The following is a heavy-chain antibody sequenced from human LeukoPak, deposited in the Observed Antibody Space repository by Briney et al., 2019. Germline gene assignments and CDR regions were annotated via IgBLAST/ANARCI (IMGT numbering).Heavy chain of an antibody. D-gene: IGHD3-22*01. Sequence: ASVKVSCKASGYTFTSYGISWVRQAPGQGLEWMGWISAYNGNTSYAQKLQGRVTMTTDTSTSTAYMELRSLRSDDTAVYYCARAPYYYDSSGYYSPLGYWGQGTLVTVSS. V-gene: IGHV1-18*01. CDR1: GYTFTSYG. J-gene: IGHJ4*02. CDR2: ISAYNGNT. CDR3: ARAPYYYDSSGYYSPLGY.